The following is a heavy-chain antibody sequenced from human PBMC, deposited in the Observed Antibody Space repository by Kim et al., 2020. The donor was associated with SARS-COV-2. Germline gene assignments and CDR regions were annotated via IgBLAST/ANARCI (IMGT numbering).Heavy chain of an antibody. D-gene: IGHD6-19*01. J-gene: IGHJ4*02. Sequence: YAASVKGRFTTARDNSENTLYLQMSRLKAEDTAIYYCAKDLTPVPGYYFDSWGQGTLVTVSS. CDR3: AKDLTPVPGYYFDS. V-gene: IGHV3-23*01.